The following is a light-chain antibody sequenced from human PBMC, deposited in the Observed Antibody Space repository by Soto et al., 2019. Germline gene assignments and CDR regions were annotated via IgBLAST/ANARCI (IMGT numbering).Light chain of an antibody. CDR1: QNINTY. CDR2: DAA. V-gene: IGKV1-39*01. J-gene: IGKJ3*01. CDR3: QQTSSAPFT. Sequence: DIQMTQSPYSLSAAVGDRVTIACRASQNINTYLNWYQQKPGKAPKLLIFDAASLQNGFPSRFSGGGSRTDFTLTIPCLQPEDFAPYYWQQTSSAPFTVGPGAKVDIE.